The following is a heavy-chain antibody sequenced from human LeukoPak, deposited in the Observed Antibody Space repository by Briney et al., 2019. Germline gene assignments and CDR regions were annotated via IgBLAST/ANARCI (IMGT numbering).Heavy chain of an antibody. V-gene: IGHV3-7*01. CDR3: ARDGFNEGVYHWFDP. J-gene: IGHJ5*02. CDR2: IKTDGSET. Sequence: GGSLRLSCAVSGITFSHYWMSWVREAPGKGLEWVASIKTDGSETYYLGSVRGRFTISRENSKNFLYLQMNSLRAEDTAVYYCARDGFNEGVYHWFDPWGQGTQVIVSS. D-gene: IGHD5/OR15-5a*01. CDR1: GITFSHYW.